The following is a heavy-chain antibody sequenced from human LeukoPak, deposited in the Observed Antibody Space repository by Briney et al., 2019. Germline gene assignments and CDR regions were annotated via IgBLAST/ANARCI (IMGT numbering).Heavy chain of an antibody. CDR2: ISSSSTYI. CDR3: ARIHLHYGGDCYAIDY. J-gene: IGHJ4*02. V-gene: IGHV3-21*01. Sequence: GGSLRLSCAASGFTFSTYSMILVRQAPGKGLEWVSSISSSSTYIFYADSVKGRFTFSRDNAKNSLYLQMNSLGAEDTAVYYCARIHLHYGGDCYAIDYWGQGTLVTVSS. CDR1: GFTFSTYS. D-gene: IGHD2-21*02.